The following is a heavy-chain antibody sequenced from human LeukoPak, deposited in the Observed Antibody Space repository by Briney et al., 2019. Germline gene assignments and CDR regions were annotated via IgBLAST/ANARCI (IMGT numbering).Heavy chain of an antibody. D-gene: IGHD3-16*01. V-gene: IGHV3-23*01. Sequence: QPGGSLRLSCAASAFTFSIYAMSWVRQAPGKGREWVSAISCSGGSTYYQDSVKGRFTISRHNSKNTLYLQMNSLRADDTAVYYCAKDWAQINWGQGTLVTVSS. CDR3: AKDWAQIN. J-gene: IGHJ4*02. CDR2: ISCSGGST. CDR1: AFTFSIYA.